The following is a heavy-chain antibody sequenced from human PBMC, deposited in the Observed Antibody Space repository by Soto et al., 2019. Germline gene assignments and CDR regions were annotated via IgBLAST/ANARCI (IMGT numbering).Heavy chain of an antibody. CDR3: ARGWGAIGTRPYYYGMDV. V-gene: IGHV1-46*01. Sequence: QVQLVQSGAEVKKPGASVKVSCKASGYTFTSYYMHWVRQAPGQGLEWMGTINPSGGSTSYAQKFQGRVTMTRDKSTSTVYMELSSLRSEDTAVYYCARGWGAIGTRPYYYGMDVWGQGTTVTVSS. CDR2: INPSGGST. CDR1: GYTFTSYY. J-gene: IGHJ6*02. D-gene: IGHD6-6*01.